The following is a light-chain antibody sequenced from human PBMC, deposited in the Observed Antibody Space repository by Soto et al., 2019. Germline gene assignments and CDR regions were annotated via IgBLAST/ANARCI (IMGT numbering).Light chain of an antibody. CDR1: SSDIGAYNF. J-gene: IGLJ2*01. CDR3: TSWTTSTTMI. CDR2: DVN. V-gene: IGLV2-14*03. Sequence: QSALTQPASVSGSPGQSITISCTGTSSDIGAYNFASWYQQHPGKAPKLMLYDVNIRPSGVSNRFSGSKSCNTSSLTISGLRAEDEADYYCTSWTTSTTMIFGGGTQLTV.